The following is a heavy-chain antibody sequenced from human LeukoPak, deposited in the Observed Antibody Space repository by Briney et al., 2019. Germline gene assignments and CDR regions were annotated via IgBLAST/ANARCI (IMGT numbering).Heavy chain of an antibody. D-gene: IGHD2-2*01. CDR1: GGSISSGGYS. J-gene: IGHJ4*02. CDR2: IYHSGST. Sequence: SSQTLSLTCAVSGGSISSGGYSWSWIRQPPGKGLEWIGYIYHSGSTYYNPSLKSRVTISVDRSKNQFSLKLSSVTAADTAVYYCARRGIGYCSTTSCPTEYYFDFWGQGTLVTVSS. CDR3: ARRGIGYCSTTSCPTEYYFDF. V-gene: IGHV4-30-2*01.